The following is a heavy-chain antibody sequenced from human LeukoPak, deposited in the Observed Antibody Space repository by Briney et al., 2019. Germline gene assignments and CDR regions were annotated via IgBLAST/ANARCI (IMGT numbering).Heavy chain of an antibody. CDR2: MNPNSGNT. D-gene: IGHD1-26*01. V-gene: IGHV1-8*01. J-gene: IGHJ4*02. Sequence: ASVKVSCKASGYTFTSYDINWVRQATGQGLEWMRWMNPNSGNTGYAQKFRGRVTMTRNTPISTAYMELSSLRSEDTAVYYCARGDSGSYWVGFDYWGQGTLVTVSS. CDR3: ARGDSGSYWVGFDY. CDR1: GYTFTSYD.